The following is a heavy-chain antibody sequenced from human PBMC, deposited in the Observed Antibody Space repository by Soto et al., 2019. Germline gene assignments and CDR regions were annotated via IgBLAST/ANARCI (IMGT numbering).Heavy chain of an antibody. V-gene: IGHV1-24*01. CDR1: GYTLTELS. Sequence: ASVKVSCKVSGYTLTELSMHWVRQAPGKGLEWMGGFDPEDGETIYAQKFQGRVTMTEDTSTDTAYMELSSLRSEDTAVYYCAIGAQLRLGELWSDSLDYWGQGTRVTVSS. D-gene: IGHD3-16*01. J-gene: IGHJ4*02. CDR2: FDPEDGET. CDR3: AIGAQLRLGELWSDSLDY.